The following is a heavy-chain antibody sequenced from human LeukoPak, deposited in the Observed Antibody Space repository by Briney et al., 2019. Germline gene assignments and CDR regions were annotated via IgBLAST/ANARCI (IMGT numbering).Heavy chain of an antibody. J-gene: IGHJ6*02. Sequence: SVKVSCKASGGTFSSYAISWVRQAPGQGLEWMGGIIPIFGTANYAQKFQGRVTITADESTSTAYIELSSLRSEDTAVYYCARGYGDYPYYYGMDVWGQGTTVTVSS. V-gene: IGHV1-69*13. CDR2: IIPIFGTA. CDR1: GGTFSSYA. D-gene: IGHD4-17*01. CDR3: ARGYGDYPYYYGMDV.